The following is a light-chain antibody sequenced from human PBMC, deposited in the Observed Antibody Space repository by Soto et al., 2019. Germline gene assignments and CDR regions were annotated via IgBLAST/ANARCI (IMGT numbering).Light chain of an antibody. CDR1: QTISSW. J-gene: IGKJ1*01. CDR2: KAS. Sequence: DIQMTQSPSTLSGSVGDRVTITCRASQTISSWLAWYQQKPGKAPKLLISKASTLKSGVPSRFTGSGSGTEFTLTISSLQPDDVATYYCQHYNSYSEAFGQGTKVDIK. V-gene: IGKV1-5*03. CDR3: QHYNSYSEA.